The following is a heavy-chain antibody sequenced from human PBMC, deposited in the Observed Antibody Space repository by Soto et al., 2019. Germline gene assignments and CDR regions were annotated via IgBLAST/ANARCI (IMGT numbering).Heavy chain of an antibody. D-gene: IGHD2-15*01. J-gene: IGHJ4*02. V-gene: IGHV1-3*01. CDR3: ARELQGLYYFDY. CDR2: INAGNGNT. CDR1: GYTSISYA. Sequence: ASVKVSCKAPGYTSISYAIQWVRQAPGPRLEWMGWINAGNGNTKYSQKFQGRVTITRDTSASTAYMELTSLRSEDTAVYYCARELQGLYYFDYWGQGTLVTVSS.